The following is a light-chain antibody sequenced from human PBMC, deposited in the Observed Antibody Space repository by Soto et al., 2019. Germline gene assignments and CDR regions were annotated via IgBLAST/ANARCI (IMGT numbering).Light chain of an antibody. J-gene: IGKJ1*01. CDR1: QSVSSTF. CDR3: QQYGSSVT. V-gene: IGKV3-20*01. CDR2: GVS. Sequence: EIVLTQSPGSLSLSPGERATLSCRASQSVSSTFFAWYQQKPGQAPRLLMSGVSSRATGVPDRFIGSGSGTDFTLTISRLEPEDFAVYYCQQYGSSVTFGQGTKVEIK.